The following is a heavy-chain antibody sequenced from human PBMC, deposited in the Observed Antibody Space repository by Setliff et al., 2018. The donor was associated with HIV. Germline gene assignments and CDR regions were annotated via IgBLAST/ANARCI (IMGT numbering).Heavy chain of an antibody. Sequence: SVKVSCKASGGTFSSYAISWVRQAPGQGLEWMGGIIPILGIANYAQKFQGRVTITADESTSTAYMELSSLRSEDTAVYYCARDRRDGLYYHGMDVWGQGTTVTVSS. J-gene: IGHJ6*02. D-gene: IGHD5-12*01. V-gene: IGHV1-69*10. CDR3: ARDRRDGLYYHGMDV. CDR1: GGTFSSYA. CDR2: IIPILGIA.